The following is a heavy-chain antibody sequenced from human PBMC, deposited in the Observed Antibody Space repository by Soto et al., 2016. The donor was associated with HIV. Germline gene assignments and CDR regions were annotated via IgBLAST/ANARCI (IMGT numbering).Heavy chain of an antibody. CDR3: ARDYRIAVAGTTHGPWGRSSLAH. V-gene: IGHV1-2*02. D-gene: IGHD6-19*01. J-gene: IGHJ4*02. CDR2: INPDSGGT. CDR1: GYTFTAYY. Sequence: QVQLVQSGAEVKKPGASVKVSCKASGYTFTAYYMHWVRQAPGQGLEWMGWINPDSGGTDYAQKFQGRVTMTRDTPISTAYMELSRLRSDDTAVYYCARDYRIAVAGTTHGPWGRSSLAHWGQGTLVTVSS.